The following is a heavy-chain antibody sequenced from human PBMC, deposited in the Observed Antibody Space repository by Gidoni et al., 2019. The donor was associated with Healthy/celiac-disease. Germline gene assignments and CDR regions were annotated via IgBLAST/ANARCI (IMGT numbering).Heavy chain of an antibody. CDR2: IIPILGIA. CDR1: GGTFSRYT. V-gene: IGHV1-69*02. D-gene: IGHD3-22*01. Sequence: QVQLVQSGAEVKKPGSSVQVSCKASGGTFSRYTISWVRQAPGQGLEWMGRIIPILGIANYAQKFQGRVTITADKSTSTAYMELSSLRSEDTAVYYCASRLYDSSGYSYAFDIWGQGTMVTVSS. CDR3: ASRLYDSSGYSYAFDI. J-gene: IGHJ3*02.